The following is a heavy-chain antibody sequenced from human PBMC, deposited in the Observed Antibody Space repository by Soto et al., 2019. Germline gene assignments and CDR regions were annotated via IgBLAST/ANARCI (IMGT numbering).Heavy chain of an antibody. Sequence: SETLSLTCTVSGGSISSYYWSWSRQPPGKGLEWIGYIYYSGSTNYNPSLKSRVTISVDTSKNQFSLKLSSVTAADTAVYYCARDILPSKVDTAMAFDYWGQGTLVTVSS. J-gene: IGHJ4*02. CDR1: GGSISSYY. V-gene: IGHV4-59*01. CDR3: ARDILPSKVDTAMAFDY. D-gene: IGHD5-18*01. CDR2: IYYSGST.